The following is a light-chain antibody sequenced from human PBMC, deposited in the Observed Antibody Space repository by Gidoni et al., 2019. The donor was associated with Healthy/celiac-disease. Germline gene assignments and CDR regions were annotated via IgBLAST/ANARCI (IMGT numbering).Light chain of an antibody. CDR1: QSISSW. Sequence: DIQMTQSHSTLSASVGDRVTITCRASQSISSWLAWYQQKPGKAPKLPIYKASSLESGVPSRFSGSGSGTEFTLTISSLQPDDFATYYCQQYNSYSPATFXQXTKLEI. J-gene: IGKJ2*01. V-gene: IGKV1-5*03. CDR2: KAS. CDR3: QQYNSYSPAT.